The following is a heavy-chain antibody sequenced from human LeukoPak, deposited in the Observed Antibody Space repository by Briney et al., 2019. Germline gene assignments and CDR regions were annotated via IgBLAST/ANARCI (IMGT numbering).Heavy chain of an antibody. CDR2: IYSGGTT. Sequence: GGSLRLSCAASGFTVSSNYMGWVRQAPGKGLEWVSVIYSGGTTYYADSVKGRFTISRDNSKNTLYLQMNSLRAEETAVYYCTRVYCSSTSCYLDVWGKGTTVTISS. CDR1: GFTVSSNY. J-gene: IGHJ6*04. D-gene: IGHD2-2*01. CDR3: TRVYCSSTSCYLDV. V-gene: IGHV3-66*01.